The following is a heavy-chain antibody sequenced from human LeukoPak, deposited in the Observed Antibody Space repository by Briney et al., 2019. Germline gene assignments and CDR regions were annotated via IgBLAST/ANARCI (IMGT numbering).Heavy chain of an antibody. D-gene: IGHD3-3*01. CDR3: ARCAFYDFWSGYHPCAFDI. CDR2: ISAYNGNT. J-gene: IGHJ3*02. V-gene: IGHV1-18*01. Sequence: GASVKVSCKASGYTFTSYGISWVRQAPGQGLEWMGWISAYNGNTNYAQKLQGRVTMTTDTSTSTAYMELRSLRSDDTAVYYCARCAFYDFWSGYHPCAFDIWGQGTMVTVSS. CDR1: GYTFTSYG.